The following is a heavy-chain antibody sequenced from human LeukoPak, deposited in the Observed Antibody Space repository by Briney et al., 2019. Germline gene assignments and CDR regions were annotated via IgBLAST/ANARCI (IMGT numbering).Heavy chain of an antibody. D-gene: IGHD3-10*01. J-gene: IGHJ5*02. V-gene: IGHV4-39*01. CDR3: ARDLITMVRGVIITGNWFDP. CDR2: IYYSGST. Sequence: SETLSLTCPVSGGSISSSSYYWGWIRQPPGKGLEWIGSIYYSGSTYYNPSLKSRVTISVDTSKNQFSLKLSSVTAADTAVYYCARDLITMVRGVIITGNWFDPWGQGALVTVSS. CDR1: GGSISSSSYY.